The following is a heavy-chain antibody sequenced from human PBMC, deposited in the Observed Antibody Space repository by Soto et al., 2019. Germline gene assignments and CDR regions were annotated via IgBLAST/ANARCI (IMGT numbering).Heavy chain of an antibody. J-gene: IGHJ6*02. CDR3: ARGRKDYYYGMDV. Sequence: QVQLVQSGAEVKKPGSSVKVSCKASGGTFSSYTISWVRQAPGQGLEWMGRIIPILGIANYAQKFQGRVTPTXDXSTSPAYMELSSLRSEDTAVYYCARGRKDYYYGMDVWGQGTTVTVSS. V-gene: IGHV1-69*02. CDR2: IIPILGIA. CDR1: GGTFSSYT.